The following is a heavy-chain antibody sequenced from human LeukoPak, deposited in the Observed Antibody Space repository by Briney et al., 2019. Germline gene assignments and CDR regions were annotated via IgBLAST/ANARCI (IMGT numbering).Heavy chain of an antibody. Sequence: SQTLSLTCAISGDSVSGNSGAWNWIRQSPSRGLEWLGRAYYKSKWCNEYAVSVESRITINPDTTKNQFSLQLNSVTPEDTALYYCARGWLQTGFDCWGQGTLVTVSS. D-gene: IGHD5-24*01. CDR3: ARGWLQTGFDC. V-gene: IGHV6-1*01. CDR1: GDSVSGNSGA. J-gene: IGHJ4*02. CDR2: AYYKSKWCN.